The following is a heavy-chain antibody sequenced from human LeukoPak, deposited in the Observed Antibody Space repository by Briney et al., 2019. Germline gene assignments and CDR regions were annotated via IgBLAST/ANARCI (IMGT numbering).Heavy chain of an antibody. V-gene: IGHV1-18*01. CDR3: AADSSGYYRLRGGRHYYYYYMDV. CDR1: GYRFNAYG. Sequence: ASVKVSCKTSGYRFNAYGISWVRQAPGQGLEGMGWISGYNGNTNYGEKVQGRLTMTLDTSTTTAYMELSGLRSEATAVYYCAADSSGYYRLRGGRHYYYYYMDVWGKGTTVTVSS. CDR2: ISGYNGNT. J-gene: IGHJ6*03. D-gene: IGHD3-22*01.